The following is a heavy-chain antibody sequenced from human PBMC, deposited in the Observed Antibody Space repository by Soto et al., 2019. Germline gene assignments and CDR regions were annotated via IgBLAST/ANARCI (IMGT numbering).Heavy chain of an antibody. CDR2: INPATGAA. V-gene: IGHV1-2*02. J-gene: IGHJ3*02. D-gene: IGHD3-3*01. CDR1: GYPVTAYY. CDR3: ARGGGVGVAGSAAFDM. Sequence: QLHLVQSGAVVKKPGASVTVSCSASGYPVTAYYMHWVRQAPGRGLEWMGGINPATGAAKYTQTFQARVPMTRDTSMSTVFMELSGLTSEDTAVFYCARGGGVGVAGSAAFDMWGQGTLVTVSS.